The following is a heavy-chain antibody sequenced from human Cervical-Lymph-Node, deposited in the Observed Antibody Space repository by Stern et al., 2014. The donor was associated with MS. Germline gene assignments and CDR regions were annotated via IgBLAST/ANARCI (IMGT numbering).Heavy chain of an antibody. CDR1: GFRFDDFS. V-gene: IGHV3-9*01. Sequence: EVQLVESGGGLVQPGRSLRLSCAVSGFRFDDFSMRLVRQSPEKVLDWISCISSSSGNKAYAKSIEGRFTISRDNAKRSVYLQLSSLRTNDTARYYCVNGRDWGQGTLVIVSS. CDR3: VNGRD. J-gene: IGHJ4*02. CDR2: ISSSSGNK.